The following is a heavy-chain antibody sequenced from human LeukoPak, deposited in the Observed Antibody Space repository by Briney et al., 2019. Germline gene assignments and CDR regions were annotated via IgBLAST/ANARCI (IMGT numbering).Heavy chain of an antibody. D-gene: IGHD3-10*01. J-gene: IGHJ5*02. CDR3: ARVSITMVRGVTNWFDP. Sequence: ASVKVSCKASGYTFTSYDINWVRQATGQGLEWMGWMNPNSGNTGYAQKFQGRVTMTRNTSTSTAYMEVSSLRSEDTAVYYCARVSITMVRGVTNWFDPWGQGTLVTVSS. CDR1: GYTFTSYD. CDR2: MNPNSGNT. V-gene: IGHV1-8*01.